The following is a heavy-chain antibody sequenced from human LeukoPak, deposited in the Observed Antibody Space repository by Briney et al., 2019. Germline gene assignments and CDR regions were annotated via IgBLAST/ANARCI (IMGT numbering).Heavy chain of an antibody. D-gene: IGHD2-15*01. CDR1: GYTFSGFY. CDR2: ISGYTGDT. Sequence: ASVKVSCKASGYTFSGFYIHWVRQAPGQGLEWMGWISGYTGDTKYAQILQDRFTVTTATSTSTAYMELRSLTYDDTAVYYCARAGYCGDGGCRGGSAFDVWGQGTMVTVSS. J-gene: IGHJ3*01. CDR3: ARAGYCGDGGCRGGSAFDV. V-gene: IGHV1-18*04.